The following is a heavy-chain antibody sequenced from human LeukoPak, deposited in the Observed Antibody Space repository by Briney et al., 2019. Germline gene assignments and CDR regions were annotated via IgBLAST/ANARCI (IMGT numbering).Heavy chain of an antibody. J-gene: IGHJ4*02. CDR2: IKHTGST. Sequence: PSETLSLTCAVYGGSFSGYYWTWIRQPPGRGLEWIGEIKHTGSTNYSPSLKSRVTMSVDTSKIQFSLKLSSVTAADTAVYYCARGPHIEYHDGDGYYNFDSWGQGTPVTISS. CDR3: ARGPHIEYHDGDGYYNFDS. V-gene: IGHV4-34*01. D-gene: IGHD3-22*01. CDR1: GGSFSGYY.